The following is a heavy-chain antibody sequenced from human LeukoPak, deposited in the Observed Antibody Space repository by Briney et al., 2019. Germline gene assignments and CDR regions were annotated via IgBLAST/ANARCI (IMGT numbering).Heavy chain of an antibody. V-gene: IGHV4-59*01. Sequence: SETLSLTCTVSNGSISSYYWGWIRQPPGKGLEWIGYISYSGSTIYKPSLKSRVTISLDTSKNQFSLKLTSVTAADTAVYYCARDNSVRDEAWWFSPWGQGTLVTVSS. CDR1: NGSISSYY. J-gene: IGHJ5*02. CDR2: ISYSGST. D-gene: IGHD5-24*01. CDR3: ARDNSVRDEAWWFSP.